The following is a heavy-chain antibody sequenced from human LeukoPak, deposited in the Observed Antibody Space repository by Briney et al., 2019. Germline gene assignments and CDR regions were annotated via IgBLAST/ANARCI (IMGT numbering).Heavy chain of an antibody. V-gene: IGHV1-69*04. CDR2: IIPILGIA. D-gene: IGHD1-14*01. CDR3: ARDPGTEPSAYYYYGMDV. Sequence: SVKVSCKASGGTFSSYAISWVRQAPGQGLEWMGRIIPILGIANYAQKFQGRVTITADKSTSTAYMELRSLRSDDTAVYYCARDPGTEPSAYYYYGMDVWGQGTTVTVSS. J-gene: IGHJ6*02. CDR1: GGTFSSYA.